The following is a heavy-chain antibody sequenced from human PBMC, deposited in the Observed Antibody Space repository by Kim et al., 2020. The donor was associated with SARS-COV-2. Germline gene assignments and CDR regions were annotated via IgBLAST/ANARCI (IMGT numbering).Heavy chain of an antibody. Sequence: ASVKVSCKASGYTFTSYGISWVRQAPGQGLEWMGWISAYNGNTNYAQKLQGRVTMTTDTSTSTAYMELRSLRSDDTAVYYCARALLWFGELLPSNWFDPWGQGTLVTVSS. V-gene: IGHV1-18*04. J-gene: IGHJ5*02. CDR1: GYTFTSYG. D-gene: IGHD3-10*01. CDR2: ISAYNGNT. CDR3: ARALLWFGELLPSNWFDP.